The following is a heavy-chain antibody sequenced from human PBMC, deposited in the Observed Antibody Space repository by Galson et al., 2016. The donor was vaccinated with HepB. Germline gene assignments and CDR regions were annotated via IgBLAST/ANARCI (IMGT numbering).Heavy chain of an antibody. CDR1: GDSVTSATHY. V-gene: IGHV4-61*02. J-gene: IGHJ4*02. CDR2: LHTTSST. Sequence: TLSLTCTVSGDSVTSATHYWTWIRQPAGKGLEWIGRLHTTSSTNYNPPLKGRVTISADTSKNTFSLNLSSVTAADSAVYYCARTPRRIGSPNYFDFWGQGIRVTVAS. CDR3: ARTPRRIGSPNYFDF. D-gene: IGHD3-10*01.